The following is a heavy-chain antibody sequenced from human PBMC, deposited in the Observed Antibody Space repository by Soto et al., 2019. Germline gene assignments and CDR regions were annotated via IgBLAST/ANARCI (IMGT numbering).Heavy chain of an antibody. V-gene: IGHV1-46*03. D-gene: IGHD1-1*01. CDR3: ARDAEPETVTTPDNNWFDP. Sequence: QVQLVQSGVEVKRPGASVTVSCKASGYTFTNHYIHWVRQAPGQGLEWMGVINPSGGATSYPQKFQGRVTLTRDASRNTVYMELTSLRSEDTAVYFCARDAEPETVTTPDNNWFDPWGQGTLVTVSS. CDR1: GYTFTNHY. CDR2: INPSGGAT. J-gene: IGHJ5*02.